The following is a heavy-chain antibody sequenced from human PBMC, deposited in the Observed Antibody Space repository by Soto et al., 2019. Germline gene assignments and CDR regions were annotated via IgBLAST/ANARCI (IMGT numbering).Heavy chain of an antibody. CDR2: IYYSGST. J-gene: IGHJ6*02. V-gene: IGHV4-31*03. Sequence: ASETLSLTCTVSGGSISSGGYYWSWIRQHPGKGLEWIGYIYYSGSTYYNPSLKSRVTISVDTSKNQFSLKLSSVTAADTAVYYCARDRELAYYYYGMDVWGQGTTVTVSS. CDR1: GGSISSGGYY. CDR3: ARDRELAYYYYGMDV. D-gene: IGHD1-26*01.